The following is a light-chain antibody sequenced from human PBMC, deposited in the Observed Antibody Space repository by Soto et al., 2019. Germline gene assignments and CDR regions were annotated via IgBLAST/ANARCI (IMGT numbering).Light chain of an antibody. CDR1: GSNIGAGYD. Sequence: QSVLTQPPSVSGAPGQRVTISCTGSGSNIGAGYDVHWYQQLPGPAPKLLIYGNSNRPSGVPDRFSGSKSGTSASLAITGLQAEEEADYYCQSYDRSLSGVVFGGGTQLTVL. J-gene: IGLJ2*01. CDR2: GNS. CDR3: QSYDRSLSGVV. V-gene: IGLV1-40*01.